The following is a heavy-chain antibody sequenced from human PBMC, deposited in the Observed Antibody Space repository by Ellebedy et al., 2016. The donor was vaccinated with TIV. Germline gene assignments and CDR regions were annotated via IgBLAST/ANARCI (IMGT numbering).Heavy chain of an antibody. D-gene: IGHD1-7*01. CDR1: GFTFRSYF. J-gene: IGHJ5*02. CDR2: ISFDGSNK. Sequence: GGSLRLSCAASGFTFRSYFMHWVRQAPGKGLEWVAVISFDGSNKYYADSVKGRFTISRDNSKNTLYLQMNSLRAEDTAVYYCARDRVGLELRGWFDPWGQGTLVTVSS. CDR3: ARDRVGLELRGWFDP. V-gene: IGHV3-30-3*01.